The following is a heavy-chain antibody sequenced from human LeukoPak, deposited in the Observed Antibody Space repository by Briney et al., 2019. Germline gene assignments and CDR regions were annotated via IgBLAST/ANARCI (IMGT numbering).Heavy chain of an antibody. V-gene: IGHV3-23*01. Sequence: PGGSLRLSCAASGFTFSSYAMSWVRQAPGKGLEWVSAISASGTTTYYADSVQGRFTISRDNSKNTPYLQMNSLRAEDTAVYYCAKSSIFYDSSGYYVGEKYYFDYWGQGTLVTVSS. CDR3: AKSSIFYDSSGYYVGEKYYFDY. CDR2: ISASGTTT. J-gene: IGHJ4*02. D-gene: IGHD3-22*01. CDR1: GFTFSSYA.